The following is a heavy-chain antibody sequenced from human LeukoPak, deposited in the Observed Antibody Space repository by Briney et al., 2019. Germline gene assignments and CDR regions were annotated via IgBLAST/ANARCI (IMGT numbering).Heavy chain of an antibody. D-gene: IGHD4-23*01. CDR2: ISWNSGSI. CDR1: GFTFDDYA. V-gene: IGHV3-9*01. CDR3: AKDRYGGSYFDY. Sequence: GGSLRLSCAASGFTFDDYAMHWVRQAPGKGLEWVSGISWNSGSIGYADSVKGRFTISRDNAKNSLYLQMISLRAEDTALYYCAKDRYGGSYFDYWGQGTLVTVSS. J-gene: IGHJ4*02.